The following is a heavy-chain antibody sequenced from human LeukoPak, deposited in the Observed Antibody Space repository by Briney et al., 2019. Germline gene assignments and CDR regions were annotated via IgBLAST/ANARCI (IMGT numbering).Heavy chain of an antibody. Sequence: GGSLRLSCAASGFGFSNFWMSWVRQAPGKGPEWVANIKEDGSLKNYVDSVEGRFTVSRDNTKNTLYLQMNSLRLEDTAVYYCVRDWAPASMQAAPFDCWGQGTLVTVSS. CDR3: VRDWAPASMQAAPFDC. V-gene: IGHV3-7*01. CDR1: GFGFSNFW. J-gene: IGHJ4*02. D-gene: IGHD2/OR15-2a*01. CDR2: IKEDGSLK.